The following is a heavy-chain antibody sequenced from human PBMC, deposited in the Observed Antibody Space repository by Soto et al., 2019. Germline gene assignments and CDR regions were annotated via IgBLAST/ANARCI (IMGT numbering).Heavy chain of an antibody. Sequence: GESLKISCKGSGYSFTSYWIGWVRQMPGKGLEWMGIIYPGDSDTRYSPSFQGQVTISADKSISTAYLQWSSLKASDTAMYYCARLGGYSGYDSGWFDPWGQGTLVTVSS. D-gene: IGHD5-12*01. CDR2: IYPGDSDT. CDR3: ARLGGYSGYDSGWFDP. J-gene: IGHJ5*02. V-gene: IGHV5-51*01. CDR1: GYSFTSYW.